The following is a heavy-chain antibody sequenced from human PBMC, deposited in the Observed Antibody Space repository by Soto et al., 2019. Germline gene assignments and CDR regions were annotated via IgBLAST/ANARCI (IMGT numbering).Heavy chain of an antibody. V-gene: IGHV4-31*03. CDR2: IYYSGST. D-gene: IGHD3-9*01. CDR1: GGSISSGGYY. J-gene: IGHJ5*02. Sequence: QLQLQESGPGLVKPSQTLSLTCTVSGGSISSGGYYWSWIRQHPGKGLEWIEYIYYSGSTYYNPSLTSRVTISVDTSKNQFSLKLSSVTAADTAVYYCARDPRYFDAPFDPWGQGTLVTVSS. CDR3: ARDPRYFDAPFDP.